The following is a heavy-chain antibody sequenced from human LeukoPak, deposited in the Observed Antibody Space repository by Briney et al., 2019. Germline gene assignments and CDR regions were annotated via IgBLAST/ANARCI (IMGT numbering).Heavy chain of an antibody. CDR3: AKAGCSSIRCYVNY. J-gene: IGHJ4*02. CDR2: ISYNSSSI. CDR1: GFMFDGYA. D-gene: IGHD2-2*01. Sequence: PGGSLRLSCAASGFMFDGYAMHWVRQVPGKGLEWVSSISYNSSSIAYADSVKGRFTISRDNAKNSLYLQMSSLRVEDVALYHCAKAGCSSIRCYVNYWGQGTLVTVSS. V-gene: IGHV3-9*03.